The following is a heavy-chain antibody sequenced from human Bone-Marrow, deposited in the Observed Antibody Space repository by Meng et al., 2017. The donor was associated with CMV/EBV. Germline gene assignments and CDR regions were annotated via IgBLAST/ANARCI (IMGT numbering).Heavy chain of an antibody. D-gene: IGHD3-22*01. Sequence: GESLKISCAASGFTFSSYAMHWVRQAPGKGLEWVAVISYDGSNKYYADSVKGRFTISRDNSKNTLYLQMNSLRAEDTAVYYCARPGYYYDSSGYYFDYWGQGTLVTVSS. CDR1: GFTFSSYA. J-gene: IGHJ4*02. CDR3: ARPGYYYDSSGYYFDY. CDR2: ISYDGSNK. V-gene: IGHV3-30*04.